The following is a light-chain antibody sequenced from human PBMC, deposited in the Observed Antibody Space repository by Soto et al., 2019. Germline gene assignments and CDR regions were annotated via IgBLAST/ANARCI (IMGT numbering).Light chain of an antibody. CDR1: SSDVGGYNY. CDR3: SSYTSTSAVV. J-gene: IGLJ2*01. V-gene: IGLV2-14*01. CDR2: DVS. Sequence: QSALTQPASVSGSPGQSITISCTGTSSDVGGYNYVSWYQQHPGKAPKLMIYDVSNRPSGVSNRFSGSKSDNTASLAISGLQAEDEADYYCSSYTSTSAVVFGGGTKLPVL.